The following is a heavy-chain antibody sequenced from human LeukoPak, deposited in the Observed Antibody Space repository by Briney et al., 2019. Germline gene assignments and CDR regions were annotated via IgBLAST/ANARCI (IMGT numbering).Heavy chain of an antibody. Sequence: SETLSLTCTVSGGSISSYYWSWIRQPPGKGLEWIGYIYYSGSTNHNPSLKSRVTISVDTSKNQFSLKLSSVTAADTAVYYCARNYYDSSGYYIEAFDIWGQLTMVTVSS. CDR2: IYYSGST. V-gene: IGHV4-59*08. CDR1: GGSISSYY. J-gene: IGHJ3*02. D-gene: IGHD3-22*01. CDR3: ARNYYDSSGYYIEAFDI.